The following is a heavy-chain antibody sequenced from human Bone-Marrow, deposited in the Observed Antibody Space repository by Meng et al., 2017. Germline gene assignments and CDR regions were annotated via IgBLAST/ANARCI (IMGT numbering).Heavy chain of an antibody. CDR2: ISSSSSYI. CDR1: GFTFSSYS. Sequence: GESLKISCAASGFTFSSYSMNWVRQAPGKGLEWVSSISSSSSYISYADSVKGRFTISRDNAKNSLYLQMNSMRAEETAVYYCERDTKWLRDYYLDYWGQGTLVTVSS. J-gene: IGHJ4*02. D-gene: IGHD5-12*01. V-gene: IGHV3-21*01. CDR3: ERDTKWLRDYYLDY.